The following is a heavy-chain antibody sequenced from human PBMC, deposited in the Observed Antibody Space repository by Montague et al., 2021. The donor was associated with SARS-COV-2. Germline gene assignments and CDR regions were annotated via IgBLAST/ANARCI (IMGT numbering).Heavy chain of an antibody. CDR1: GDSISRYY. CDR2: IYTGGYV. Sequence: SETLSLTCSVAGDSISRYYWSWIRQSDGKGLEWIGRIYTGGYVNYNPALQGRVSVSVDTSKSQVSLNVTSVTAADTAVYYCARAIWHLDVWGRGILVTVSS. CDR3: ARAIWHLDV. J-gene: IGHJ2*01. V-gene: IGHV4-4*07.